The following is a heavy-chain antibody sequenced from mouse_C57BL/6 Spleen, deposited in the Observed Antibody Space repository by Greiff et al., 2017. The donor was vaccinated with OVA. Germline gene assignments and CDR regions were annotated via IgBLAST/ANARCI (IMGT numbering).Heavy chain of an antibody. J-gene: IGHJ1*03. Sequence: EVHLVESGGGLVKPGGSLKLSCAASGFTFSDYGMHWVRQAPEKGLEWVAYISSGSSTIYYADTVKGRFTISRDNAKNTLFLQMTSLRSEDTAMYYWARSLITTVVDWYFDVWGTGTTVTVSS. V-gene: IGHV5-17*01. CDR1: GFTFSDYG. D-gene: IGHD1-1*01. CDR2: ISSGSSTI. CDR3: ARSLITTVVDWYFDV.